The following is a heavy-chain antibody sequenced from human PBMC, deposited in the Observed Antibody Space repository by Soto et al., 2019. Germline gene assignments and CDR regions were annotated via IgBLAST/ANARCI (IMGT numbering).Heavy chain of an antibody. D-gene: IGHD5-12*01. Sequence: XSVKVSSKVSGYTLTELSMHLVRHAPGKGLEWMGGFDPEDGETIYAQKFQGRVTMTEDTSTDTAYMELSSLRSQDTAVYYCATEHRHRYSGYDFGLWGQGTLVTVSS. CDR2: FDPEDGET. V-gene: IGHV1-24*01. J-gene: IGHJ4*02. CDR3: ATEHRHRYSGYDFGL. CDR1: GYTLTELS.